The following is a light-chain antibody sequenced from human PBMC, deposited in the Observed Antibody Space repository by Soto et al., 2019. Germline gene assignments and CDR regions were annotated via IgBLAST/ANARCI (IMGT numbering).Light chain of an antibody. J-gene: IGKJ2*01. Sequence: EIVLTQSPGTLSFSPGERATLSCRASQSVSSSYLAWYQQKPGQAPRLLIYGASSRATGIPDRFSGGGSGTYFTLTISKLEPEDLAVYYCQQLVSSLSSFTFGQGTKLEI. CDR2: GAS. CDR1: QSVSSSY. CDR3: QQLVSSLSSFT. V-gene: IGKV3-20*01.